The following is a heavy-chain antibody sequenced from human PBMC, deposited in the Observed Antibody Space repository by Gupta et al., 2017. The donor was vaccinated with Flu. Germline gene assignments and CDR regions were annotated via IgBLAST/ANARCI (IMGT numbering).Heavy chain of an antibody. V-gene: IGHV3-23*01. J-gene: IGHJ6*03. Sequence: QAPGRWLEWVSGIGVGRVGRYTNSADGVKGRYTISGDNSKNTLYLQMNRLRAEDTAVYYCAKAFSYCSSTSCYCYYYYMDVWGKGTTVTVSS. CDR2: IGVGRVGRYT. CDR3: AKAFSYCSSTSCYCYYYYMDV. D-gene: IGHD2-2*01.